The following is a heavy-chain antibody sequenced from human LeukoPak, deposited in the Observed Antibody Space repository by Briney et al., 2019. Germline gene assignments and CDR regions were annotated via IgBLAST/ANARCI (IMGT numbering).Heavy chain of an antibody. CDR3: ARGPPYGSGGY. CDR1: GFTFSTYS. V-gene: IGHV3-21*04. D-gene: IGHD3-10*01. J-gene: IGHJ3*01. Sequence: GGSLRLSCAASGFTFSTYSINWVRQAPGKGLEWVSSISRSSSYIYYADSVKGRFTISRDNSKNTLYLQMNSLRAEDTAVYYCARGPPYGSGGYWGQGTMVTVSS. CDR2: ISRSSSYI.